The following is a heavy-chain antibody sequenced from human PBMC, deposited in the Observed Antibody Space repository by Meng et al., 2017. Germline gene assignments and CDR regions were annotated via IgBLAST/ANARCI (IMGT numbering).Heavy chain of an antibody. CDR1: GFTFSDYY. CDR3: ARDGVWFGELSLDDAFDI. D-gene: IGHD3-10*01. J-gene: IGHJ3*02. Sequence: GESLKISCAASGFTFSDYYMSWIRQAPGKGLEWVSYISSSGSTIYYADSVKGRFSLSRDNSKNSLYLQMNSLRAEDTAVYYCARDGVWFGELSLDDAFDIWGQGTMVTVSS. V-gene: IGHV3-11*04. CDR2: ISSSGSTI.